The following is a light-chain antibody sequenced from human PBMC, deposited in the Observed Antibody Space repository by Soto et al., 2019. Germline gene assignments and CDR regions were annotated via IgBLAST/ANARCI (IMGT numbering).Light chain of an antibody. V-gene: IGLV2-14*01. CDR3: NSHTSSGFRV. J-gene: IGLJ1*01. CDR2: EVS. Sequence: QSVLTQPASVSGSPGQSITISCTGTSSDVGGYNHVSWYQHHPGKAPKLMIYEVSNRPSGVSNRFSGSKSGYTASLTISGLQAEDEADYYCNSHTSSGFRVFGTGTKLTDL. CDR1: SSDVGGYNH.